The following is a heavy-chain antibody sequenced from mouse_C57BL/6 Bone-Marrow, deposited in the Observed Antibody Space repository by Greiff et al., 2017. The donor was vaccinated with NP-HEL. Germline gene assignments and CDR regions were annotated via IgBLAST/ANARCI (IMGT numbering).Heavy chain of an antibody. D-gene: IGHD1-1*01. CDR2: IDPNSGGT. V-gene: IGHV1-72*01. CDR1: GYTFTSYL. CDR3: ARYYYGSSSFDY. J-gene: IGHJ2*01. Sequence: VQLQQPGAELVKPGASVKLSCKASGYTFTSYLMRWVKQRPGRGLEWIGRIDPNSGGTKYNEKFKSKATLTVDKPASTAYMPLNSLTSEDSAVYYCARYYYGSSSFDYWGQGTTLTVSS.